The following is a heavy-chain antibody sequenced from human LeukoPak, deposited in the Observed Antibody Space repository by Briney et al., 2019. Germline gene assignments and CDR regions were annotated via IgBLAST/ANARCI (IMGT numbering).Heavy chain of an antibody. CDR3: AGDSLYCSGGSCHSHFDY. J-gene: IGHJ4*02. D-gene: IGHD2-15*01. Sequence: GGSLRLSCAASGFTFSDYYMSWIRQAPGKGLEWVSYISSSGSTIYYADSVKGRFTISRDNAKNSLYLQMNSLRAEDTAVYYCAGDSLYCSGGSCHSHFDYWGQGTLVTVSS. CDR1: GFTFSDYY. V-gene: IGHV3-11*04. CDR2: ISSSGSTI.